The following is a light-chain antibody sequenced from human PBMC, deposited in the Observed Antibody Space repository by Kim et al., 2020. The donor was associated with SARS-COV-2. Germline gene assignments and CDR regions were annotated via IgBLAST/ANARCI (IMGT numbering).Light chain of an antibody. CDR3: QQYGTSPWT. CDR1: QSVSSSF. Sequence: EIVLTQSPATLSLSPGEEATLSCGASQSVSSSFLAWYQQKPGLAPRLVVYDISNRATGIPDRFSGSGSGTDFTLTISSLEPDDFAVYYCQQYGTSPWTFGQGTKVEIK. CDR2: DIS. J-gene: IGKJ1*01. V-gene: IGKV3D-20*01.